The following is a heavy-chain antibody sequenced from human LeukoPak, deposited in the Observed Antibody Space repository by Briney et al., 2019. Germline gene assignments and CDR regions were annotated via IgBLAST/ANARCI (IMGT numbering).Heavy chain of an antibody. J-gene: IGHJ4*02. Sequence: GGSLRLSCAGSGFNFSDNGMNWVRQAPAKGLEWIYYISSSGNAIFYADAVRGRFTISRDNAKNSLFLQMNSLRVEDTAVYYCARGLKTAYNYFDYWGQGTLVTVSS. CDR1: GFNFSDNG. CDR2: ISSSGNAI. D-gene: IGHD2-21*02. CDR3: ARGLKTAYNYFDY. V-gene: IGHV3-48*04.